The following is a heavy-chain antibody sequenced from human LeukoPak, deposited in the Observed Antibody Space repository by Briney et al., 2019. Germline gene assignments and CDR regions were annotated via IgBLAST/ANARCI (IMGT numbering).Heavy chain of an antibody. D-gene: IGHD3-3*01. CDR3: ARDGSGSVARRDAFDI. Sequence: GGSLRLSCAASGFTFSSYSMNWVRQAPGKGLEWVSSIGSSSSYIYYADSVKGRFTISRDNAKNSLYLQMNSLRAEDTAVYYCARDGSGSVARRDAFDIWGQGTMVTVSS. V-gene: IGHV3-21*01. CDR2: IGSSSSYI. J-gene: IGHJ3*02. CDR1: GFTFSSYS.